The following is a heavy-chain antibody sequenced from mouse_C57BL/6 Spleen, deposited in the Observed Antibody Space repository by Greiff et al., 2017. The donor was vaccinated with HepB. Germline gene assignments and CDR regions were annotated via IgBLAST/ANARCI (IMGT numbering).Heavy chain of an antibody. D-gene: IGHD2-4*01. Sequence: QVHVKQSGAELVKPGASVKMSCKASGYTFTSYWITWVKQRPGQGLEWIGDIYPGSGSTNYNEKFKSKATLTVDTSSSTAYMQLSSLTSEDSAVYYCARDLYYDYDRDYWGQGTTLTVSS. V-gene: IGHV1-55*01. CDR2: IYPGSGST. CDR3: ARDLYYDYDRDY. J-gene: IGHJ2*01. CDR1: GYTFTSYW.